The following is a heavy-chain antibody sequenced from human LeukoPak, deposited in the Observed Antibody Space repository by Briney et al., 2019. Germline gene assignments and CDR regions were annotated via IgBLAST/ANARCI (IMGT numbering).Heavy chain of an antibody. CDR1: GFTFSSQS. V-gene: IGHV3-21*01. J-gene: IGHJ4*02. CDR2: ISSSSSYI. Sequence: KPGGSLRLSCAASGFTFSSQSMSWVRQAPGKGLEWVSSISSSSSYIYYADSVKGRFTISRDNAKNSLYLQMNSLRAEDTAVYYCARTSIAAAGTVFDYWGQGTLVTVSS. D-gene: IGHD6-13*01. CDR3: ARTSIAAAGTVFDY.